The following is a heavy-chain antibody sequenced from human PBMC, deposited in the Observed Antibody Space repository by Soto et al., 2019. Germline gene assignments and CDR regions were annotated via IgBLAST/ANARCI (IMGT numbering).Heavy chain of an antibody. CDR3: ARGEQWLAPSPFDY. Sequence: GGSLRLSFAASGFTFSSYEMNWVRQAPGKGLEWVSYISSSSSYIYYADSVKGRFTISRDNAKNSLYLQMNSLRAEDTAVYYCARGEQWLAPSPFDYWGQGTLVTVSS. CDR1: GFTFSSYE. CDR2: ISSSSSYI. J-gene: IGHJ4*02. D-gene: IGHD6-19*01. V-gene: IGHV3-21*05.